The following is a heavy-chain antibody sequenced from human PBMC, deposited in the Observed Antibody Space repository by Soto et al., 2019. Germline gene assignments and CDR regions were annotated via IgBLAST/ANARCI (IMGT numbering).Heavy chain of an antibody. CDR1: GGSISSGGYY. J-gene: IGHJ5*02. Sequence: QVQLQESGPGLVKPSQTLSLTCTVSGGSISSGGYYWSWIRQHPGKGLEWIGYIYYSGSTYYNPSLKSRVTMSVDTSKNQFSLKLSSVTAADTAVYYCARGVPAASGDWFDPWGQGTLVTVSS. CDR3: ARGVPAASGDWFDP. V-gene: IGHV4-31*03. CDR2: IYYSGST. D-gene: IGHD2-2*01.